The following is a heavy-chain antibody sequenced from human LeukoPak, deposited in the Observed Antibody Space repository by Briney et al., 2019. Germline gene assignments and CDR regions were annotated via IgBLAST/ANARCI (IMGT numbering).Heavy chain of an antibody. CDR2: INPSGGST. D-gene: IGHD2-2*01. CDR3: ARELSPAAGADY. Sequence: ASVKVSCKASGYTFTSYYMHWVRQAPGQGLEWMGIINPSGGSTSYAQKFQGRVTMTRDTSTSTVYMELSSLRSGDTAVYYCARELSPAAGADYWGQGTLVTVSS. CDR1: GYTFTSYY. V-gene: IGHV1-46*01. J-gene: IGHJ4*02.